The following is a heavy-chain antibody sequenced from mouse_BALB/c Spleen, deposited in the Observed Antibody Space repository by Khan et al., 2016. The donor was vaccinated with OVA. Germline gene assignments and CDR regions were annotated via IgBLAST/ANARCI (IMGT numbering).Heavy chain of an antibody. Sequence: QLVQSGPELKKPGEMVKISCKASGYTFTNYGMNWVKQAPGKGLKWMGWINTYTGETTYTDDFKGRFAFSLETSATTAYLQINSLKNEDTATYFCVKGDDYDGTYWGQGTLVTVST. CDR2: INTYTGET. CDR3: VKGDDYDGTY. D-gene: IGHD2-4*01. V-gene: IGHV9-3-1*01. J-gene: IGHJ3*01. CDR1: GYTFTNYG.